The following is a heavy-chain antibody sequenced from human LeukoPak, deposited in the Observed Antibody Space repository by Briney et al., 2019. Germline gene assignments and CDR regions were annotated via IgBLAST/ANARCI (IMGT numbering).Heavy chain of an antibody. CDR1: GGSINSGDYF. CDR3: ARFSGDCGGDCNPPRDYYYGMDV. J-gene: IGHJ6*02. Sequence: PSETLSLTCTVSGGSINSGDYFWSWIRQHPGKGLEWLGYIHYYGNTEYNPSLKSRVTISVDTSKTQFSLKLSSVTAADTAVYHCARFSGDCGGDCNPPRDYYYGMDVWGQGTTVTVSS. D-gene: IGHD2-21*02. V-gene: IGHV4-31*03. CDR2: IHYYGNT.